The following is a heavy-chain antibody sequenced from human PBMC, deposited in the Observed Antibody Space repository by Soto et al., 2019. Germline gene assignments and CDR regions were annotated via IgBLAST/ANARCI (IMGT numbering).Heavy chain of an antibody. CDR3: ARSRHGSGSYTHFYDGLDV. J-gene: IGHJ6*02. CDR1: GFTFISYA. Sequence: QVQLVESGGGVVQPGRSLRLSCAASGFTFISYAMHWVRQAPGKGLEWVAVISFDGSTEYYADSVKGRFTISRDNSKNTVYLKMNSLRSEDTAVYYCARSRHGSGSYTHFYDGLDVWGQGTTVTVSS. CDR2: ISFDGSTE. D-gene: IGHD3-10*01. V-gene: IGHV3-30-3*01.